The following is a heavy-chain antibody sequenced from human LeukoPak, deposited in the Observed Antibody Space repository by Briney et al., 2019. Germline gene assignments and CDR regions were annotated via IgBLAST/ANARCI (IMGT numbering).Heavy chain of an antibody. Sequence: GGSLRLSCAASGFTVSTNYMSWVRQAPGKGLEWVSDIYSDGRTYYADSVNGRFTISRDNAKNTLYLQMNSLRAEDTAVYYCARVHEHDYGPPDYYYGMDVWGQGTTVTVSS. CDR2: IYSDGRT. CDR3: ARVHEHDYGPPDYYYGMDV. CDR1: GFTVSTNY. J-gene: IGHJ6*02. D-gene: IGHD4-17*01. V-gene: IGHV3-53*01.